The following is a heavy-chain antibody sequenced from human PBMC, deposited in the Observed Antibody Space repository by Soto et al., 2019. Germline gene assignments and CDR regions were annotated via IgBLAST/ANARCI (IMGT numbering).Heavy chain of an antibody. D-gene: IGHD6-13*01. CDR2: ISSNGGNT. Sequence: GGSLRLSCSASGFTFSSYAMHWVRQAPGKGLEYVSAISSNGGNTYHADSVKGRFTISRDNSKNTLHLQMSSLRAEDTAVYYCVKDSSSWYYFDDRGQGILVTVSS. J-gene: IGHJ4*02. CDR3: VKDSSSWYYFDD. CDR1: GFTFSSYA. V-gene: IGHV3-64D*08.